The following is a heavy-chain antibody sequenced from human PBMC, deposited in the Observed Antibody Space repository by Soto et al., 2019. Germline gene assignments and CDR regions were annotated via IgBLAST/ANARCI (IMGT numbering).Heavy chain of an antibody. CDR2: ISGSGGST. D-gene: IGHD4-17*01. J-gene: IGHJ4*02. CDR3: ANAAHDYGDYGDY. Sequence: SGGSLRLSCAASGFTFSSYAMSWVRQAPGKGLEWVSAISGSGGSTYYADSVKGRFTISRDNSKNTLYLQMNSLRAEDTAVYYCANAAHDYGDYGDYWGQGTLVTVSS. V-gene: IGHV3-23*01. CDR1: GFTFSSYA.